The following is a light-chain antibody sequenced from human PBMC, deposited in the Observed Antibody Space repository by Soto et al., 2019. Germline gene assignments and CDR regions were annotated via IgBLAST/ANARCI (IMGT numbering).Light chain of an antibody. CDR3: SLYAGTNTVV. CDR2: EVS. J-gene: IGLJ2*01. Sequence: QSALTQPPSASGSPGQSVAISCTVTSSDIGAYKFLSWYQQHPAKAPKLIIYEVSIRPSGVPDRFSGSKSGNTASLTVSGLLAEDEADYYCSLYAGTNTVVFGGGTKVTVL. CDR1: SSDIGAYKF. V-gene: IGLV2-8*01.